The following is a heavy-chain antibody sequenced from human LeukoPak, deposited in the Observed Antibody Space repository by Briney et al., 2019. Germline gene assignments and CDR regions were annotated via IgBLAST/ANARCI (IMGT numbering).Heavy chain of an antibody. J-gene: IGHJ4*02. Sequence: SETLSLTCTVSGGSISSHYWSWIRQPPGKGLEWLGCIYYSGSTNYNPSLKSRVTISVDTSKNQFSLKLSSVTAADTAVYYCARDHGTFYFDYWGQGTLVTVPS. CDR1: GGSISSHY. CDR3: ARDHGTFYFDY. V-gene: IGHV4-59*11. CDR2: IYYSGST. D-gene: IGHD1-1*01.